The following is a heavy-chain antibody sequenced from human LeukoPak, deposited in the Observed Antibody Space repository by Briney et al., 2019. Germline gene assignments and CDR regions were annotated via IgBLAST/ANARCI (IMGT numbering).Heavy chain of an antibody. J-gene: IGHJ4*02. CDR3: ATMVGDWNSDY. CDR1: GYSFTGHY. Sequence: ASVKVSCKASGYSFTGHYVHWVRQAPGQGLKWLGCINPNSGATNYAQTFQGRVAMTSDTSVSTAYMEVRRLTSDDTAVYYCATMVGDWNSDYWGQGTLVTVSS. V-gene: IGHV1-2*02. D-gene: IGHD1-7*01. CDR2: INPNSGAT.